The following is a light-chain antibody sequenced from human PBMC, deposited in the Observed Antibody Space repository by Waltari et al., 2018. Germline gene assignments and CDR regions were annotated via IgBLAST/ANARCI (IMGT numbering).Light chain of an antibody. CDR2: EVT. Sequence: QSALTQPASVSGSPGQSITLSCTGTSSDLGHYNYVPWNQQLPGKAPKMMIYEVTKRPSGVSYRFSGSKSGNTASLTISGLRAEDEADYYCSSHANTYNFAHVVFGGGTKLTVL. CDR3: SSHANTYNFAHVV. V-gene: IGLV2-23*02. CDR1: SSDLGHYNY. J-gene: IGLJ2*01.